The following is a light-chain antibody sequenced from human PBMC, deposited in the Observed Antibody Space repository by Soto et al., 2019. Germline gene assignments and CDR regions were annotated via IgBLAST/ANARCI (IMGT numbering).Light chain of an antibody. CDR2: STS. Sequence: QAVVTQEPSLTVSPGGTVTLTCASSTGAVTSGYYPNWFQQKPGQAPRALIYSTSNKNSWTPARFSGSLLGGKAALTLSGVQPEDEAEYYCLLYYGGAQLVFGTGTKLTVL. CDR1: TGAVTSGYY. V-gene: IGLV7-43*01. CDR3: LLYYGGAQLV. J-gene: IGLJ1*01.